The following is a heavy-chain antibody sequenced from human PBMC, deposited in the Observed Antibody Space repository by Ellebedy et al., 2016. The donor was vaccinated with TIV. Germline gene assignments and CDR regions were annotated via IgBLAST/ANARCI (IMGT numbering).Heavy chain of an antibody. D-gene: IGHD2-21*01. J-gene: IGHJ6*02. CDR2: IKQDGSEK. Sequence: GESLKISXAASGFTFSSYWMSWVRQAPGKGLEWVANIKQDGSEKYYVDSVKGRFTISRDNAKNSLYLQMNSLRAEDTAVYYCARDRALWWSGTYYYYGMDVWGQGTTVTVSS. V-gene: IGHV3-7*01. CDR1: GFTFSSYW. CDR3: ARDRALWWSGTYYYYGMDV.